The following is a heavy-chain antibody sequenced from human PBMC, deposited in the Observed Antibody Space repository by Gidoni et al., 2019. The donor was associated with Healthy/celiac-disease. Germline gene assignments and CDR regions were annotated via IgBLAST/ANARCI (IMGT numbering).Heavy chain of an antibody. D-gene: IGHD2-15*01. CDR2: ST. V-gene: IGHV4-31*02. Sequence: STYYNPSLKSRVTISVDTSKNQFSLKLSSVTAADTAVYYCARQTPTRFGGSQPDVWGQGTTVTVSS. J-gene: IGHJ6*02. CDR3: ARQTPTRFGGSQPDV.